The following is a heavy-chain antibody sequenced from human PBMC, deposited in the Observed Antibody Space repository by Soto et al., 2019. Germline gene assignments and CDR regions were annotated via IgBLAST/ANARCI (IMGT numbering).Heavy chain of an antibody. CDR3: ARSHGWFGEFLDPYYYYGMDV. V-gene: IGHV5-51*01. CDR1: GYSFTSYW. Sequence: PGESLKISCKGSGYSFTSYWIGWVRQMPGKGLEWMGIIYPGDSDTRYSPSFQGQVTISADKSISTAYLQWSSLKASDTAMYYCARSHGWFGEFLDPYYYYGMDVWGQGTTVTVSS. CDR2: IYPGDSDT. D-gene: IGHD3-10*01. J-gene: IGHJ6*02.